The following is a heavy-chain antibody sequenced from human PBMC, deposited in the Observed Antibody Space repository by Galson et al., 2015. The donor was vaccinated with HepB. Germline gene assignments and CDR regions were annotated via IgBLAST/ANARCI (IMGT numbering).Heavy chain of an antibody. CDR3: AKERVRDCRRSSCYPGY. J-gene: IGHJ4*02. CDR2: ISGNGFYT. Sequence: SLRLSCAASGFTFSDYAMSWVRQAPGKGLEWVSAISGNGFYTYNADSLKGRFTISRDNARNTLYLQMNSLRAEDTAVYYCAKERVRDCRRSSCYPGYWGQGTPVTVSS. CDR1: GFTFSDYA. V-gene: IGHV3-23*01. D-gene: IGHD2-15*01.